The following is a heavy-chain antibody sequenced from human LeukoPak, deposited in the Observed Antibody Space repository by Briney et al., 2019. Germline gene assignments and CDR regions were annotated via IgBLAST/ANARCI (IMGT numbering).Heavy chain of an antibody. CDR1: GGSISSGGYS. V-gene: IGHV4-30-2*01. J-gene: IGHJ4*02. CDR2: IYHSGST. Sequence: SQTLSLTCAVSGGSISSGGYSWSWIRQPPGKGLEWIGYIYHSGSTYYNPSLKSRVTISVDRSKNQFSLKLSSVTAADTAVYYCASFGSYYSKFDYWGQGTLVTVSS. D-gene: IGHD1-26*01. CDR3: ASFGSYYSKFDY.